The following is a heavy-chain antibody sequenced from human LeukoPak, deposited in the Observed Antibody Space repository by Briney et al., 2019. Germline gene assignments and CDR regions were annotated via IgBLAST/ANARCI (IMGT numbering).Heavy chain of an antibody. CDR2: MSPNSGDT. J-gene: IGHJ5*02. D-gene: IGHD2-2*01. CDR1: GYTFTSYD. V-gene: IGHV1-8*01. CDR3: ARAPRRYCSSTSCLYNWFDP. Sequence: GASVKVSCKASGYTFTSYDFNWVRQATGQRPEWMGWMSPNSGDTGYAQKFQDRATMTRNTSISTAYMELSSLRSDDTAVYYCARAPRRYCSSTSCLYNWFDPWGQGTLVTVSS.